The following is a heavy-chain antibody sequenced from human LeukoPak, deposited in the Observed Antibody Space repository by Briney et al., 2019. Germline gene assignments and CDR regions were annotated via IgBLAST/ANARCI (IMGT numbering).Heavy chain of an antibody. D-gene: IGHD5-12*01. CDR2: ISADAATV. J-gene: IGHJ4*02. V-gene: IGHV3-11*04. CDR1: GFIFSNYY. CDR3: ARMYSSGYYGDYFDY. Sequence: GGSLRLSCTASGFIFSNYYMAWVRQPPGRGLEWISYISADAATVKYADSVEGRFTVSRDNAQNSIYLEMSSLRVDDTAVYYCARMYSSGYYGDYFDYWGQGNLVSVSS.